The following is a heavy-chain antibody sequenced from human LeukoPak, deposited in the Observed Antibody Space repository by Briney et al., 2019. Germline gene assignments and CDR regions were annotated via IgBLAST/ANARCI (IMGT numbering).Heavy chain of an antibody. J-gene: IGHJ4*02. D-gene: IGHD1-14*01. CDR2: IRFDGTSK. V-gene: IGHV3-30*02. Sequence: GGSLRLSCAASGFTFSTYGMHWVRQAPGKGLEWVAFIRFDGTSKYYADSVKGRFTISRDSAKNSLYLQMNSLRVEDTAVYFCARGTLYWGQGILVTVAS. CDR1: GFTFSTYG. CDR3: ARGTLY.